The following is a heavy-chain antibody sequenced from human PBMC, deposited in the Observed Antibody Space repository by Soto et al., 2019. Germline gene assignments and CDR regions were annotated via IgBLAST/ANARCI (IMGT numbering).Heavy chain of an antibody. Sequence: GGSPTLSPGASGFTFSNDATSWLRQAPGKGLEWVSAISGSGGSTYYADSVKGRFTISRDNPKNTLYLQMNSLRAEDTAVYYCANDVYGGYFDYWGQVSPVTGS. D-gene: IGHD4-17*01. CDR2: ISGSGGST. V-gene: IGHV3-23*01. J-gene: IGHJ4*02. CDR1: GFTFSNDA. CDR3: ANDVYGGYFDY.